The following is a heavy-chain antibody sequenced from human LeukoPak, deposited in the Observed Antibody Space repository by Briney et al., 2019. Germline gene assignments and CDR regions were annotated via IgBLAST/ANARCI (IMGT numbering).Heavy chain of an antibody. J-gene: IGHJ6*03. CDR3: ARSVEGYCSGGSCYSYYYYMDV. CDR1: GGSISTSNYY. D-gene: IGHD2-15*01. V-gene: IGHV4-39*07. Sequence: SETLSLTCTVSGGSISTSNYYWGWIRQPPGKGLEWIGNIFYSGSTYYSPSLRSRVTISVDTSKNQFSLKLSSVTAADTAVYYCARSVEGYCSGGSCYSYYYYMDVWGKGTTVTVSS. CDR2: IFYSGST.